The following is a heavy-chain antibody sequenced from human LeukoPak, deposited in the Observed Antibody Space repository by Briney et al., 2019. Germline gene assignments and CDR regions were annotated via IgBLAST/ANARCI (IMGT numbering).Heavy chain of an antibody. CDR2: INPSDDST. CDR1: GYTFTGYY. Sequence: ASVKVSCKASGYTFTGYYMHWVRQAPGQGLEWMGIINPSDDSTRYAQKFQGRVTMTKDTSTNTVYMHLSSLSSDDTAVYYCARAYYESSAYRHAVYFDYWGQGTLVTVSS. D-gene: IGHD3-22*01. CDR3: ARAYYESSAYRHAVYFDY. V-gene: IGHV1-46*01. J-gene: IGHJ4*02.